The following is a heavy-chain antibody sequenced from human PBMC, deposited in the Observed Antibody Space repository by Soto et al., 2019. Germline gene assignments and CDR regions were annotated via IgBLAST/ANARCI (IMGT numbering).Heavy chain of an antibody. D-gene: IGHD2-15*01. CDR1: GYTFTGYY. CDR2: INPNSGGT. CDR3: ARERGCSGGSCYLRYYYGMDV. Sequence: ASVKVSCKASGYTFTGYYMHWVRQAPGQGLEWMGWINPNSGGTNYAQKFQGWVTMTRDTSISTAYMELSRLRSDDTAVYYCARERGCSGGSCYLRYYYGMDVWGQGTTVTVSS. J-gene: IGHJ6*02. V-gene: IGHV1-2*04.